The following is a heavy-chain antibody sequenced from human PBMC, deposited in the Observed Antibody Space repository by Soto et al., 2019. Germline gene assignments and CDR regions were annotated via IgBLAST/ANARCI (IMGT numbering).Heavy chain of an antibody. V-gene: IGHV4-39*01. CDR3: ATSQKGYNWNYFDH. CDR2: VFYTGFT. J-gene: IGHJ4*02. CDR1: GASISGSYYY. Sequence: WETLSLTCAVSGASISGSYYYWAWLRQSPGKGPDWIGSVFYTGFTSYNPSLESRVSVSVDTSKSQFSLKLSAVTAADTAVYYCATSQKGYNWNYFDHWGQGALVTVSS. D-gene: IGHD1-20*01.